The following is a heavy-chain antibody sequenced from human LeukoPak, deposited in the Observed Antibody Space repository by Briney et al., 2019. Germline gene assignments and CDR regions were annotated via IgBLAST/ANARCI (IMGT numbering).Heavy chain of an antibody. CDR1: GYTFTSYY. CDR2: INPSGGST. Sequence: ASVKVSCKASGYTFTSYYMHWVRQAPGQGHEWKGIINPSGGSTSYAQKFQGRVTMTRDTSTSTVYMELSSLSSEDAAVYYCARDTSSGYEEEYYFDYWGQGTLVTVSS. V-gene: IGHV1-46*01. J-gene: IGHJ4*02. D-gene: IGHD5-12*01. CDR3: ARDTSSGYEEEYYFDY.